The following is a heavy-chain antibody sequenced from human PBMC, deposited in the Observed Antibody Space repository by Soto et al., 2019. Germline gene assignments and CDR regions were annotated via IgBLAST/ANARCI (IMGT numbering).Heavy chain of an antibody. J-gene: IGHJ4*02. D-gene: IGHD2-8*01. CDR2: FDPEDGKR. Sequence: QVQLVQSGAEVKKPGASVKVSCKVSGYTLTGLSMHWVRQAPGKGLEWMGGFDPEDGKRIYAQKLQGRVTMTEDTSTDTGYMELSSLRSEDTAVYYCATVETLGYCTNSLCVSWDYWDQGTLVTVSS. CDR3: ATVETLGYCTNSLCVSWDY. CDR1: GYTLTGLS. V-gene: IGHV1-24*01.